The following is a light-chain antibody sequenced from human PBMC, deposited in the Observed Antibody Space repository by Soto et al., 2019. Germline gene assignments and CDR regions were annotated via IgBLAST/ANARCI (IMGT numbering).Light chain of an antibody. V-gene: IGKV3-20*01. Sequence: EMELTQSAGTLSLSRGQRATLTCRASQSVSSNYLAWYQQKPGQAPRLLIYGASSRATGIPDRFSGSGSGTDFTLTIRRLEPEDFAVYYCQQYGSSYPWTFGQGTKVDIK. CDR1: QSVSSNY. CDR3: QQYGSSYPWT. J-gene: IGKJ1*01. CDR2: GAS.